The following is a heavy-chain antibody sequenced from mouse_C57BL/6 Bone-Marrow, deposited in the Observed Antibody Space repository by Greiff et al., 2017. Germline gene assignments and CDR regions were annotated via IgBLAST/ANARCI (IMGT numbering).Heavy chain of an antibody. J-gene: IGHJ2*01. D-gene: IGHD2-3*01. CDR2: IYPGSGNT. CDR1: GYSFTSYY. CDR3: ARRRDGYCFDY. Sequence: VQLQESGPELVKPGASVKISCKASGYSFTSYYIHWVKQRPGQGLEWIGWIYPGSGNTKYNEKFKGKATLTADTSSSTAYMQRSSLTSEDSAVYCCARRRDGYCFDYWGQGTTLTVSS. V-gene: IGHV1-66*01.